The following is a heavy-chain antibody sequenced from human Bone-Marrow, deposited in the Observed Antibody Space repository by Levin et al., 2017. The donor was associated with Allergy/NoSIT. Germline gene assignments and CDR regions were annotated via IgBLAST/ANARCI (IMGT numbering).Heavy chain of an antibody. V-gene: IGHV4-59*01. CDR1: GDSIPGYH. CDR3: ARTRPLPPDDHYGMDV. D-gene: IGHD3-3*01. Sequence: PSQTLSLPCSVSGDSIPGYHWSWIRQPPGKGLEWIGYIYYNGSTYYNPSLKSRVTISLDTSKTQFSLKLTSVTAADTAVFYCARTRPLPPDDHYGMDVWGQGTTVTVSS. J-gene: IGHJ6*02. CDR2: IYYNGST.